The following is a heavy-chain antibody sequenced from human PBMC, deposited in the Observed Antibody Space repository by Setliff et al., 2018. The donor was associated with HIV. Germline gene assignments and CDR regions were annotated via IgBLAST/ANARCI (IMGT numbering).Heavy chain of an antibody. CDR2: LYYSGNT. Sequence: SETLSLTCTVSGGPITSSSYYWGWIRQVPGKGLEWIGSLYYSGNTYYNPSLKSRVTISADKSKNQFSLKLSSVTAADTAVYYCARQPYPHLYYYMDVWGKGTTVTVSS. J-gene: IGHJ6*03. CDR3: ARQPYPHLYYYMDV. V-gene: IGHV4-39*01. CDR1: GGPITSSSYY.